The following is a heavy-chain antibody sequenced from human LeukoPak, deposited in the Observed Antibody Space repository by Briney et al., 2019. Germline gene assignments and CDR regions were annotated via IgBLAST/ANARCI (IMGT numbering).Heavy chain of an antibody. D-gene: IGHD5-18*01. CDR2: IVVGSGNT. CDR1: GFTFTSSA. J-gene: IGHJ4*02. CDR3: AASGYSYGYGMDY. Sequence: TSVTVSCKASGFTFTSSAMQWVRQARGQRLEWIGWIVVGSGNTNYAQKFQERVTITRDMSTSTAYMELSSLRSEDTAVFYCAASGYSYGYGMDYWGQGTLVTVS. V-gene: IGHV1-58*02.